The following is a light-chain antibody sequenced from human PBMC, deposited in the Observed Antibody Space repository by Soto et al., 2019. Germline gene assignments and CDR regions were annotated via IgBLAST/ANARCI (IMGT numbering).Light chain of an antibody. J-gene: IGLJ3*02. CDR3: SSFTSINTWV. Sequence: QSALTQPASVSGSPGQSITISCTGTSSDVGGYNYVSWYQQHPGKAPKLMIYEVSNRPSGVSNRFSGSKSGNTASLTISGLQSEDADDYYCSSFTSINTWVFGGGTKLTVL. V-gene: IGLV2-14*01. CDR1: SSDVGGYNY. CDR2: EVS.